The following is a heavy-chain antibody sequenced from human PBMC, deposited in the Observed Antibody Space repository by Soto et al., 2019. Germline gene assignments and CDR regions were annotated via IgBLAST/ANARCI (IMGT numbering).Heavy chain of an antibody. J-gene: IGHJ6*02. V-gene: IGHV3-48*03. CDR2: IRSSGTTL. D-gene: IGHD2-15*01. CDR1: GFTFSSYE. Sequence: GGSLRLSCAVSGFTFSSYEMNWVRQAPGKGLEWIAYIRSSGTTLYYADSVKGRFTISRDNAMSSLYLQMNSLTAEDTAVYYCAGRDGHNRRKAPYYYYYYGMNVWGQGTTVTVSS. CDR3: AGRDGHNRRKAPYYYYYYGMNV.